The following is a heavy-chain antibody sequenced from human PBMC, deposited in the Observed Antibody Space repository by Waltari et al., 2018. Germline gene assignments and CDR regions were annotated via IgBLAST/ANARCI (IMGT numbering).Heavy chain of an antibody. V-gene: IGHV1-69*13. CDR2: IIPIFGTA. CDR1: GGTFSSYA. CDR3: ARVSSGGGQQLHAAYYYYGMDV. D-gene: IGHD6-13*01. Sequence: QVQLVQSGAEVKKPGSSVKVSCKASGGTFSSYAISWVRQAPGQGLEWMGGIIPIFGTANYAQKFQGRVTITADESTSTAYMELSSLRSEDTAVYYCARVSSGGGQQLHAAYYYYGMDVWGQGTTVTVSS. J-gene: IGHJ6*02.